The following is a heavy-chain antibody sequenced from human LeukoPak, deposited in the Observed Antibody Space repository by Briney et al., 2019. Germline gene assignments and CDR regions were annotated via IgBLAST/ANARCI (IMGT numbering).Heavy chain of an antibody. D-gene: IGHD4-11*01. J-gene: IGHJ5*02. CDR3: ARLTTVAYNWFDL. Sequence: ASVKVSCKASGYTFTSYAMNWVRQAPGQGLEWMGWISAYNGNTNYAQKLQGRVTMTTDKSTSTVYMDLRSLRSDDTAVYYCARLTTVAYNWFDLWGQGTLVTVSS. CDR2: ISAYNGNT. CDR1: GYTFTSYA. V-gene: IGHV1-18*01.